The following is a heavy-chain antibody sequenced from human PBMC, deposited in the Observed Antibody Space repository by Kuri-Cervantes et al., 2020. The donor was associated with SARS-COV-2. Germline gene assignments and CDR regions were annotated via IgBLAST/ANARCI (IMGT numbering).Heavy chain of an antibody. Sequence: ASVKVSCKVSGYTLTKLSMHWVRQAPGRGLEWMGGFDPEDGKPIYTHKFQDRVTMTEDTSTDTAYMELRSLRSEDTAVYYCARDRAGNSESLSTCFDYWGQGTLVTVSS. D-gene: IGHD4-23*01. CDR3: ARDRAGNSESLSTCFDY. J-gene: IGHJ4*02. CDR1: GYTLTKLS. V-gene: IGHV1-24*01. CDR2: FDPEDGKP.